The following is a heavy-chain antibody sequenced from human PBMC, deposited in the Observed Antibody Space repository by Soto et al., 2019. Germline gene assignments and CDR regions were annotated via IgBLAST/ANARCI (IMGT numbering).Heavy chain of an antibody. CDR3: ASSAYSSGWYSYYYGMDV. V-gene: IGHV4-59*07. CDR1: GGSISSYY. J-gene: IGHJ6*02. Sequence: SYTLSLTCTVSGGSISSYYWSWIRQPPGKGLEWIGYIYYSGSTNYNPSLKSRVTISVDTSKNQFSLKLSSVTAADTAVYYCASSAYSSGWYSYYYGMDVWGQGTTVTVSS. D-gene: IGHD6-19*01. CDR2: IYYSGST.